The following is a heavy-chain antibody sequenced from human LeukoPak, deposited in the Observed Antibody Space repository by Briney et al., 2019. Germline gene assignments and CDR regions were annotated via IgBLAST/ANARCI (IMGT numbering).Heavy chain of an antibody. Sequence: SETLSLTCTVSGGSISSSSYYWGWIRQPPGKGLEWFGTIFESGSTYYNPSLKSRVTISVDTSKNQFSLKLTSVTAADTALYYCARQDTSGDAFDIWGQGTMVTVSS. CDR1: GGSISSSSYY. CDR2: IFESGST. V-gene: IGHV4-39*01. CDR3: ARQDTSGDAFDI. D-gene: IGHD6-25*01. J-gene: IGHJ3*02.